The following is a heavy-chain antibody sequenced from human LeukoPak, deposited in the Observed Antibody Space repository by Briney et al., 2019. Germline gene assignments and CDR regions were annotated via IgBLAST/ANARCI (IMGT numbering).Heavy chain of an antibody. J-gene: IGHJ4*02. V-gene: IGHV1-18*01. CDR3: ARDSQVSADY. Sequence: ASVKVSCKASGYTFTSYGITWVRLAPGQGLEWMGWISAYNGNTNYAQMFQGRVTMTTDTSTNTAYMELRSLRADDTAVYYCARDSQVSADYWGQGTLVTVSS. CDR2: ISAYNGNT. CDR1: GYTFTSYG. D-gene: IGHD5/OR15-5a*01.